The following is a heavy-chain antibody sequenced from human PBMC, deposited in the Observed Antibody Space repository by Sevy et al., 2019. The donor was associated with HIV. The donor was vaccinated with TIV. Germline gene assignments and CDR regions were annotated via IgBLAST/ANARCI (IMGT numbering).Heavy chain of an antibody. Sequence: ASVKVSCKASGGTFSSYAISWVRQAPGQGLEWMGGIIPIFGTANYAQKFQGRVTITADESTSTAYMELSSLRSEDTAVYYCASTSVIVVVPAATGVDYYGMDVWGQGTTVTVSS. V-gene: IGHV1-69*13. J-gene: IGHJ6*02. D-gene: IGHD2-2*01. CDR1: GGTFSSYA. CDR3: ASTSVIVVVPAATGVDYYGMDV. CDR2: IIPIFGTA.